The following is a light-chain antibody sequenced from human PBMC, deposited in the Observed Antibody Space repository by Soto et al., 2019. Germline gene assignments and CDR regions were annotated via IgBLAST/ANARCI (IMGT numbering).Light chain of an antibody. V-gene: IGKV4-1*01. J-gene: IGKJ1*01. Sequence: DIVMTQSPDSLAVSLGERATINCKSSQSVLYSSNNKNYLAWYQQKPGQPPKLLIYWASTLESGVPDRFSGSGSETDFTLTISSLQAEDGAVYYCQQYYSTPPWTFGQGTKVEIK. CDR1: QSVLYSSNNKNY. CDR2: WAS. CDR3: QQYYSTPPWT.